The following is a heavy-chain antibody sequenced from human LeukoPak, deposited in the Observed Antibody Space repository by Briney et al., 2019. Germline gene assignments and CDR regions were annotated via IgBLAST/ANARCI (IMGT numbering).Heavy chain of an antibody. Sequence: GGSLRLSCAASGFTFSDYYMSWIRQAPGKGLEWVGRIKSKTDGGTTDYAAPVKGRFTISRVDSKNTLYLQMNSLKTEDTAVYYCTTGNRYNWNDEGYYFDYWGQGTLVTVSS. CDR3: TTGNRYNWNDEGYYFDY. J-gene: IGHJ4*02. CDR2: IKSKTDGGTT. D-gene: IGHD1-1*01. V-gene: IGHV3-15*01. CDR1: GFTFSDYY.